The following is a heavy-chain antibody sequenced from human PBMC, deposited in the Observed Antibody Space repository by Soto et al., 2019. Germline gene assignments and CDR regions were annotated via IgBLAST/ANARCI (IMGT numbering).Heavy chain of an antibody. V-gene: IGHV3-21*03. Sequence: GGSLRLSCSASRFTFSSYTMNCVRQAPWKGLEWVSSISSSTTYIYYADSVKGRFTISRDNAKNSLYLQVNSLRAEDAAVYYCARDFDSSGYYGPVGAFDIWGQGTMVTVS. CDR1: RFTFSSYT. J-gene: IGHJ3*02. CDR2: ISSSTTYI. CDR3: ARDFDSSGYYGPVGAFDI. D-gene: IGHD3-22*01.